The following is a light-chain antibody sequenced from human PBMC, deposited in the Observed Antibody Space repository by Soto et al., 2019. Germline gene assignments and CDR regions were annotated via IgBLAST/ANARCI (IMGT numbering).Light chain of an antibody. J-gene: IGKJ2*01. Sequence: DIQMTQSPPSLSASVGDRVTISCRASQAINKNLNWDQLKEGQAPKLLIYSTSEFQPGVPSRFTGSASGAQFSLTITGLQPDDSATYFCQQSFKTPFTFGQGT. CDR2: STS. CDR3: QQSFKTPFT. CDR1: QAINKN. V-gene: IGKV1-39*01.